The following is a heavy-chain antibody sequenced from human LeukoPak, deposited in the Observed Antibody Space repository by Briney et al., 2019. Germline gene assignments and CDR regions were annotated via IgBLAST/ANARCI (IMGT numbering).Heavy chain of an antibody. D-gene: IGHD5-24*01. Sequence: GGSLRLSCAASGFTFSSYGMHWVRQAPGKGLEWVAVISYDGSNKYYADSVKGRFTISRGNSMNTLYLHMNSLRDEDTAVYYCAQAWRWLQLNYWGQGTLVTVSS. CDR2: ISYDGSNK. CDR1: GFTFSSYG. CDR3: AQAWRWLQLNY. V-gene: IGHV3-30*18. J-gene: IGHJ4*02.